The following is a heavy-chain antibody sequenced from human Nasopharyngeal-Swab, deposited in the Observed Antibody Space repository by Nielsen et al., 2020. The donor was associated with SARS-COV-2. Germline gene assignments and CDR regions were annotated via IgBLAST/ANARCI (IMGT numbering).Heavy chain of an antibody. J-gene: IGHJ5*02. D-gene: IGHD5-18*01. Sequence: ASVKVSCKASGYTFTGYYMHWVRQAPGQGLEWMGRINPNSGDTNYAQKFQGRVTMTRDTSISTAYMELSRLRSDDTAVYYCAREPRYSYGLFDPWGQGTLVTVSS. CDR3: AREPRYSYGLFDP. CDR2: INPNSGDT. V-gene: IGHV1-2*06. CDR1: GYTFTGYY.